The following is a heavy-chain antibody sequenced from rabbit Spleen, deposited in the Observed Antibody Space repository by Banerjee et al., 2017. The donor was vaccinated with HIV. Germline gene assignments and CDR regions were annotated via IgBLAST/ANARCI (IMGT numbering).Heavy chain of an antibody. J-gene: IGHJ4*01. D-gene: IGHD4-1*01. CDR1: GFSFSNKAV. CDR2: IYTGASDIT. V-gene: IGHV1S45*01. CDR3: ARDLAGVIGWNFYL. Sequence: QEQLVESGGGLVQPEGSLTLTCTASGFSFSNKAVMCWVRQAPGKGLEWIGCIYTGASDITYYANWAKGRFTISRTSSTTVTLQMTSLTAADTATYFCARDLAGVIGWNFYLWGQGTLVTVS.